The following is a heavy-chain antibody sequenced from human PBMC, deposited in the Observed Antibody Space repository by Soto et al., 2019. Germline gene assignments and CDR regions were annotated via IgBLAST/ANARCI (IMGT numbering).Heavy chain of an antibody. J-gene: IGHJ5*02. CDR3: ARSVDTAMVTNWFDP. Sequence: QVTLKESGPVLVNPTETLTLTCTVSGFSLSNARMGVSWIRQPPGKALEWLAHIFSNDEKSYSTSLKSRLTIPKETSKSQVVLTMTNMDPVDTATYYCARSVDTAMVTNWFDPWGQGTLVTVSS. D-gene: IGHD5-18*01. CDR2: IFSNDEK. CDR1: GFSLSNARMG. V-gene: IGHV2-26*01.